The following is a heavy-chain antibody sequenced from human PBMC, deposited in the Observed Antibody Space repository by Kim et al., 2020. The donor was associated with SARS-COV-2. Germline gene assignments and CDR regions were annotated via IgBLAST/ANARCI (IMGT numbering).Heavy chain of an antibody. CDR2: VHYKGST. J-gene: IGHJ4*02. Sequence: SETLSLTCTVSGDSINPYYLSWIRQPPGKGLEWIGYVHYKGSTNYNPSLESRVTISMDTSKNEFSLKLNSVTAEDTAIYYCARGERRGTLGNYRTVMFDYWGQGSLVTVSS. D-gene: IGHD3-10*01. CDR1: GDSINPYY. CDR3: ARGERRGTLGNYRTVMFDY. V-gene: IGHV4-59*13.